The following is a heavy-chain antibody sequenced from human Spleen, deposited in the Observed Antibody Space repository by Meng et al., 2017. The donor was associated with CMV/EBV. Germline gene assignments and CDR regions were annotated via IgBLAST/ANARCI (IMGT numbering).Heavy chain of an antibody. CDR3: ARDAGAIDY. D-gene: IGHD1-26*01. CDR1: GYTFTSYG. J-gene: IGHJ4*02. Sequence: KVSCKASGYTFTSYGISWVRQAPGQGLEWMGWISAYNGNTNYAQKLQGRVTMTTHTSTSTAHMELRSLRSDDTAVYYCARDAGAIDYWGQGTLVTVSS. CDR2: ISAYNGNT. V-gene: IGHV1-18*01.